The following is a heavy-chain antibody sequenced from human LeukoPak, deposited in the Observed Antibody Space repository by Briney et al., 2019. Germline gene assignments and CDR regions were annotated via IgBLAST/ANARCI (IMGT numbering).Heavy chain of an antibody. J-gene: IGHJ4*02. Sequence: GGTLRLSCAASGFTFSSYGMSWVRQAPGKGLEWVSAISGSGGSTYYADSVKGRFTISRDNAKNSVYLQMNSLRAEDTAVYYCARDRFEDYGDTELGYWGQGALVTVSS. CDR2: ISGSGGST. CDR1: GFTFSSYG. D-gene: IGHD4-17*01. V-gene: IGHV3-23*01. CDR3: ARDRFEDYGDTELGY.